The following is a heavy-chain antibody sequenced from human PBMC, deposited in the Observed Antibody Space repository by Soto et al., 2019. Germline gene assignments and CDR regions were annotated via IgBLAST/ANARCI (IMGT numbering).Heavy chain of an antibody. CDR1: GYTFTSYG. J-gene: IGHJ4*02. CDR2: ISAYNGNT. D-gene: IGHD6-13*01. Sequence: ASVKVSCKASGYTFTSYGISWVRQAPGQGLEWMGWISAYNGNTNYAQKLQGRVTMTTDTSTSTAYMELRSLRSDDTAVYYCARDRYSSSWYGNSFDYWGQGTLVTVS. CDR3: ARDRYSSSWYGNSFDY. V-gene: IGHV1-18*01.